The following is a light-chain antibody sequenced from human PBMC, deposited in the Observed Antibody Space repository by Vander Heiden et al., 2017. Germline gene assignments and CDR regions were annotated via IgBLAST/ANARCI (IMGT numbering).Light chain of an antibody. V-gene: IGLV2-14*01. CDR3: SSYTSSSTLYV. CDR1: SSDVGGYNY. CDR2: EVS. Sequence: QSALTQPASVSGSPRHSITISCTGTSSDVGGYNYVSWYQQPPGKAPKLMIYEVSNRPSGVSNRFSGSKSGTTASLTISGLQAEDEADYYCSSYTSSSTLYVFGTGTKVTVL. J-gene: IGLJ1*01.